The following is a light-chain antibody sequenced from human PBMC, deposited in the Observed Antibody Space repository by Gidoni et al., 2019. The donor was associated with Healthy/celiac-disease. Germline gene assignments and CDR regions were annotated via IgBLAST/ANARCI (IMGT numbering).Light chain of an antibody. V-gene: IGKV1-33*01. Sequence: DIQLTHSPSSLSASVGDRVTITSQPSQDSSNYLKWYQQKPEEATKLLIYDASNLETRVPSRCSGSGSRTDFTFTISSLQPEDIATYYWQQYDNLPPTFGGGTKVEIK. CDR2: DAS. J-gene: IGKJ4*01. CDR3: QQYDNLPPT. CDR1: QDSSNY.